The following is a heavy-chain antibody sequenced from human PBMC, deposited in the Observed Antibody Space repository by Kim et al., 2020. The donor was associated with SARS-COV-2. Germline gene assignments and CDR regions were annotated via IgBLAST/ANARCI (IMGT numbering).Heavy chain of an antibody. V-gene: IGHV3-30*04. J-gene: IGHJ6*03. Sequence: GGSLRLSCAASGFTFSSYAMHWVRQAPGKGLEWVAVISYDGSNKYYADSVKGRFTISRDNSKNTLYLQMNSLRAEDTAVYYCARRGSSGWPYYYYYYMDVWGKGTTVTVSS. CDR1: GFTFSSYA. CDR3: ARRGSSGWPYYYYYYMDV. D-gene: IGHD6-19*01. CDR2: ISYDGSNK.